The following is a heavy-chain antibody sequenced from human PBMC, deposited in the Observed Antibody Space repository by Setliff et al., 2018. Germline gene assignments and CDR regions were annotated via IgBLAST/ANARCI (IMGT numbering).Heavy chain of an antibody. CDR3: ARDLGSSGWSYHDAFDI. D-gene: IGHD6-19*01. Sequence: KASETLSLTCTVSGDSISSYYWSWIRQPPGKGLEWIGYIYYSGSTNYNPSLRSRVTISVDTSKNQFSLKLSSVTAADTAVYYCARDLGSSGWSYHDAFDIWGRGTMVTVSS. CDR2: IYYSGST. J-gene: IGHJ3*02. V-gene: IGHV4-59*01. CDR1: GDSISSYY.